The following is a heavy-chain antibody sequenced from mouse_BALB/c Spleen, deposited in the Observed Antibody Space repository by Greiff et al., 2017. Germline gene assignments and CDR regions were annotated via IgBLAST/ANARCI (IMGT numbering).Heavy chain of an antibody. CDR3: ARQGVRHAMDY. CDR1: GFAFSSYD. D-gene: IGHD2-14*01. V-gene: IGHV5-12-1*01. Sequence: EVKLVESGGGLVKPGGSLKLSCAASGFAFSSYDMSWVRQTPEKRLEWVAYISSGGGSTYYPDTVKGRFTISRDNAKNTLYLQMSSLKSEDTAMYYCARQGVRHAMDYWGQGTSVTVSS. CDR2: ISSGGGST. J-gene: IGHJ4*01.